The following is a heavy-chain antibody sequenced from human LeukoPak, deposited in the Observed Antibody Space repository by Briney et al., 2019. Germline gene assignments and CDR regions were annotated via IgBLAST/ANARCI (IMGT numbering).Heavy chain of an antibody. CDR2: ITGSGGST. J-gene: IGHJ4*02. CDR3: AKATLGSCSGARCYPFDY. CDR1: GFTFSTYD. V-gene: IGHV3-23*01. D-gene: IGHD2-15*01. Sequence: GGSLRLSCAASGFTFSTYDINWVRQAPGKGLEWVSAITGSGGSTYIADSVKVRLTISRDNSKNTLYLQMNSLRAEDTAVYYCAKATLGSCSGARCYPFDYWGQGTLVTVSS.